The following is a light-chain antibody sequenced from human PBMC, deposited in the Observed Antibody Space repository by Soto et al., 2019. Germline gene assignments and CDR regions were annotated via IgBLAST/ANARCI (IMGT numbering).Light chain of an antibody. CDR3: SSLTSRNTLV. CDR1: SSDVGTYNY. Sequence: QSALTQPASVSGSPGQSITISCTGTSSDVGTYNYVSWYQQHPGKVPKLMIYEVSNRPSGVSTRFSGSKSGNTASLTISGLQPEDEADYYCSSLTSRNTLVLGPGTKLTVL. V-gene: IGLV2-14*01. J-gene: IGLJ1*01. CDR2: EVS.